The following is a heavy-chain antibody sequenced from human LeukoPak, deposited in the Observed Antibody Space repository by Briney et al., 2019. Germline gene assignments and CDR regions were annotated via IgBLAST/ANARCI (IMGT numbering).Heavy chain of an antibody. J-gene: IGHJ3*02. CDR1: GFTVSSNY. CDR2: IYSGGST. V-gene: IGHV3-53*01. D-gene: IGHD3-10*01. Sequence: GGSLRLSCAASGFTVSSNYMSWVRQAPGKGLEWVSVIYSGGSTYYADSVKGRFTISRDNSKNTLYLQMNSLRAEDTAVYYCARESVTMVRGVIGAFDIWGQGTMVTVSS. CDR3: ARESVTMVRGVIGAFDI.